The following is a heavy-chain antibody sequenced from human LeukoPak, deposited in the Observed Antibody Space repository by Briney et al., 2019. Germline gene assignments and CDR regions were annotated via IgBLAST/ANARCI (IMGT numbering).Heavy chain of an antibody. CDR3: ARLTFGGVIGFDY. CDR1: GFTFSSYS. Sequence: GGSLRLSCAASGFTFSSYSMNWVRQAPGKGLEWVSSISSSGSHMYYADSVKGRFTISRDNAKNSPYLQMNSLRAEDTAVYYCARLTFGGVIGFDYWGQGTLVTVSS. D-gene: IGHD3-16*02. CDR2: ISSSGSHM. V-gene: IGHV3-21*01. J-gene: IGHJ4*02.